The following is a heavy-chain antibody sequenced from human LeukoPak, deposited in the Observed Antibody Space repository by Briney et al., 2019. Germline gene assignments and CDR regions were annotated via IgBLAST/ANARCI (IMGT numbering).Heavy chain of an antibody. Sequence: PGGSLRLSCAASGFTFSSYGMHWVRQAPGKGLEWVSYISSSGSTIYYADSVKGRFTISRDNAKNSLYLQMNSLRAEDTAVYYCARQLEMAFYWGQGTLVTVSS. D-gene: IGHD5-24*01. CDR2: ISSSGSTI. CDR1: GFTFSSYG. J-gene: IGHJ4*02. V-gene: IGHV3-48*04. CDR3: ARQLEMAFY.